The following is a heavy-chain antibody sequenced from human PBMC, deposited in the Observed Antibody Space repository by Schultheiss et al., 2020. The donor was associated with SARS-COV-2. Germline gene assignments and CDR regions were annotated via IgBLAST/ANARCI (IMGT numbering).Heavy chain of an antibody. CDR2: VSQSGYT. Sequence: SETLSLTCAVSGGSITSSNWWSWVRQSPGRGLEWIGEVSQSGYTNYQPSLKNRVTISLDKSKNQFSLKLSSVTAADTAVYYCASLGSSTLAYGMDVWGQGTTVTVSS. CDR3: ASLGSSTLAYGMDV. J-gene: IGHJ6*02. V-gene: IGHV4-4*02. CDR1: GGSITSSNW. D-gene: IGHD6-6*01.